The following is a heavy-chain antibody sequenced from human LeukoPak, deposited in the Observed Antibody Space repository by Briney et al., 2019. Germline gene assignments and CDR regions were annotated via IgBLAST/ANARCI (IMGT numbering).Heavy chain of an antibody. CDR1: GYSISSGYY. J-gene: IGHJ4*02. V-gene: IGHV4-38-2*02. D-gene: IGHD5-12*01. CDR3: ARSHSGYDWVCYFDY. Sequence: SETLSLTCTVSGYSISSGYYWGWIRQPPGKGLEWIGSIYHSGSTYYNPSLKSRVTISVDTSKNQFSLKLSSVTAADTAVYYCARSHSGYDWVCYFDYWGQGTLVTVSS. CDR2: IYHSGST.